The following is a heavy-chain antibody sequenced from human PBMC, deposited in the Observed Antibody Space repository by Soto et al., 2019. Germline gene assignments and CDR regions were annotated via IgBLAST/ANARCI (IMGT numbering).Heavy chain of an antibody. V-gene: IGHV1-69*06. J-gene: IGHJ4*02. CDR1: GGTFGSHT. CDR2: IIPVFNAA. CDR3: ARIATLTYHNTRGTDLDF. Sequence: QVQLVQSGAEVKKPGSSVRVSCKVSGGTFGSHTFTWVRQAPGHGLEWMGEIIPVFNAANYAQRFQDRVTINEDRSSTTVYLELSRLTSADTATYYCARIATLTYHNTRGTDLDFWGQGTLVIVSS. D-gene: IGHD3-16*01.